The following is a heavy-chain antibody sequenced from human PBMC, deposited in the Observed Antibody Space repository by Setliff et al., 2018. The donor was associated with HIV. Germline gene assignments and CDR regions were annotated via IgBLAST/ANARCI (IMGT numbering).Heavy chain of an antibody. CDR3: AREATMTYRNFDY. CDR1: GDTFTTYD. CDR2: ISPNNGDT. D-gene: IGHD5-12*01. Sequence: GASVKVSCKASGDTFTTYDINWVRQAPGQGLEWMGWISPNNGDTKYAQKLQGRVTMTRDTSTSTVYMELRSLRSEDTAIYYCAREATMTYRNFDYWGQGTLVTV. V-gene: IGHV1-18*01. J-gene: IGHJ4*02.